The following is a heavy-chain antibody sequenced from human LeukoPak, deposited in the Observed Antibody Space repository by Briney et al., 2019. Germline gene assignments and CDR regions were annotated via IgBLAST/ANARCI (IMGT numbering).Heavy chain of an antibody. CDR2: ISGSGGST. J-gene: IGHJ4*02. D-gene: IGHD3-3*01. CDR3: AKGGQNFDFWRFDY. CDR1: GVTFSTYS. Sequence: PGGSLRLSCSASGVTFSTYSMNWVRQTPGKGLMWVSSISGSGGSTYYAESVKGRFSISSDNSKKMMYLQMNSLRADDTAVYYCAKGGQNFDFWRFDYWGQGILVTVSS. V-gene: IGHV3-23*01.